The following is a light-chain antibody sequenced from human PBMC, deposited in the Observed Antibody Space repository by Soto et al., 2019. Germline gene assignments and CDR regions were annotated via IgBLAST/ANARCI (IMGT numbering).Light chain of an antibody. CDR2: DVN. Sequence: ALTQPRSVSGSPGQSVAISCTGTSRDIGAYNYVSWYQQHPGKTPKLMIYDVNQRPSGVPDRFSGSKSGNTASLTISGLQAEDEADYYCCSYAGSYSSDYVFGTGTKVTVL. CDR1: SRDIGAYNY. CDR3: CSYAGSYSSDYV. J-gene: IGLJ1*01. V-gene: IGLV2-11*01.